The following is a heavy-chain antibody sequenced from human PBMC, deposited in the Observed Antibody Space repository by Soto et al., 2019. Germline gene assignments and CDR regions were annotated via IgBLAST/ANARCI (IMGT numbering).Heavy chain of an antibody. CDR1: GGSISSGGYS. J-gene: IGHJ4*02. CDR2: IYHSGST. CDR3: ARARGGCSGGSCYFDY. Sequence: SLTCAVSGGSISSGGYSWSWIRQTPGKGLEWIGYIYHSGSTYYNPSLKSRVTISVDRSKNQFSLKLSSVTAADTAVYYCARARGGCSGGSCYFDYWGQGTLVTVSS. D-gene: IGHD2-15*01. V-gene: IGHV4-30-2*01.